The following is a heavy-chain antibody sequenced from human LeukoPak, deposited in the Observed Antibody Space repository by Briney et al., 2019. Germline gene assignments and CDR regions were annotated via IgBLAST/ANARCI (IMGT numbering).Heavy chain of an antibody. CDR2: ISAYNGNT. V-gene: IGHV1-18*01. D-gene: IGHD3-22*01. J-gene: IGHJ4*02. CDR1: GYTFTSYG. Sequence: EASVKVSCKASGYTFTSYGISWVRQAPGQGLEWMGWISAYNGNTNYAQKLQGRVTMTTDTSTSTAYMELRSLRSDDTAVYYCAREGHYYDSSGYSPFDYWGQGTLVTVSS. CDR3: AREGHYYDSSGYSPFDY.